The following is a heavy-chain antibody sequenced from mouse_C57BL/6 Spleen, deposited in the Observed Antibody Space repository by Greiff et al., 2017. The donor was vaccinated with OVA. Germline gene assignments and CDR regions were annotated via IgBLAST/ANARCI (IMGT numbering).Heavy chain of an antibody. CDR2: IYPRSGNT. D-gene: IGHD1-1*01. CDR1: GYTFTSYG. V-gene: IGHV1-81*01. CDR3: ARGGAVVATSYFDY. Sequence: QVQLQQSGAELARPGASVKLSCKASGYTFTSYGISWVKQRTGQGLEWIGEIYPRSGNTYYNEKFKGKATLTADKSSSTAYMELRSLTSEDSAVYFCARGGAVVATSYFDYWGQGTTLTVSS. J-gene: IGHJ2*01.